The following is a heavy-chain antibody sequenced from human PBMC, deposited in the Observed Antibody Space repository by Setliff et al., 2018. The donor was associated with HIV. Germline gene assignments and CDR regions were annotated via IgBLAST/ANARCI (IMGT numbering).Heavy chain of an antibody. J-gene: IGHJ3*01. V-gene: IGHV1-69*04. Sequence: SVKVSCKASGDTFSSYAISWVRQAPGQGLEWMGRTIPVLSMSNFAHKFQGRVTMTIDTSASTAYMELTSLGSDDTAVYYCARDDGGYNYAEAFDLWGQGTMVTVSS. D-gene: IGHD3-16*01. CDR2: TIPVLSMS. CDR3: ARDDGGYNYAEAFDL. CDR1: GDTFSSYA.